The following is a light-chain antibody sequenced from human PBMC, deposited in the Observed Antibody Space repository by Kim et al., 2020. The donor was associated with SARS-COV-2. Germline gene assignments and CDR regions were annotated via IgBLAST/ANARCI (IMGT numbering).Light chain of an antibody. CDR3: CSYTTSSTFV. CDR1: SSDIGFYND. CDR2: DVN. V-gene: IGLV2-14*04. J-gene: IGLJ1*01. Sequence: GQSITISCTGTSSDIGFYNDVSWYQQHPGKAPKLMIYDVNKRPSGVSNRFSGSKSGNTASLTISGLQAEDEADYYCCSYTTSSTFVFGTGTKVTVL.